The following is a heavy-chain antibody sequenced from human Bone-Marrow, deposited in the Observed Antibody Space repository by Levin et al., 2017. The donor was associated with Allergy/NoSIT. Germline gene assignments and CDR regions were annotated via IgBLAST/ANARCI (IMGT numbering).Heavy chain of an antibody. Sequence: GESLRISCAASGFTFSSYAMHWVRQAPGKGLEWVAVISYDGSNKYYADSVKGRFTISRDNSKNTLYLQMNSLRAEDTAVYYCARDHLRRLSYYYGMDVWGQGTTVTVSS. J-gene: IGHJ6*02. D-gene: IGHD3-10*01. V-gene: IGHV3-30*04. CDR2: ISYDGSNK. CDR1: GFTFSSYA. CDR3: ARDHLRRLSYYYGMDV.